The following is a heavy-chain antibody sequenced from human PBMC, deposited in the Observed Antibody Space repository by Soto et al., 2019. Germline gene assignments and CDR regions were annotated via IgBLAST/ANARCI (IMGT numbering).Heavy chain of an antibody. CDR2: IYHRGST. J-gene: IGHJ2*01. V-gene: IGHV4-4*02. CDR3: ARLETGYSSFIHWPFDL. CDR1: GGSISSSNW. D-gene: IGHD6-19*01. Sequence: QVQLQESGPGLVKPSGTLSLTCAVSGGSISSSNWWSWVRQPPGKGLEWIGEIYHRGSTNYNPSLKSRVTISVDKSKNQFSLTLSSVTAAATAVYYCARLETGYSSFIHWPFDLWCRATLVTVSS.